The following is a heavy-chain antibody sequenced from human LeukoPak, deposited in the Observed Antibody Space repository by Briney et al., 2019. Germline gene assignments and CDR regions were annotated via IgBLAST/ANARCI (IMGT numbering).Heavy chain of an antibody. V-gene: IGHV3-30-3*01. CDR2: ISYDGSNT. J-gene: IGHJ4*02. CDR3: ARCRDYNFWSGPAVDY. D-gene: IGHD3-3*01. CDR1: GFIFSSYA. Sequence: GRSLRLSCAASGFIFSSYAMHWVRQAPGKGLEWVAVISYDGSNTDYADSVKGRFTISRDNSKNALYLQMNSLRAEDTAVYYCARCRDYNFWSGPAVDYWGQGTLVTVSS.